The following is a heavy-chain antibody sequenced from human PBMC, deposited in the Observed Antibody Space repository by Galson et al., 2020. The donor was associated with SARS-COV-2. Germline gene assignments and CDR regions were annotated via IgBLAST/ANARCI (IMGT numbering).Heavy chain of an antibody. Sequence: ASVKVSCKVSGYTLTELSMHWVRQAPGTGLAWMGGFDPEDGEKNYAQKFQGRVTMTEDTSTDTAYMELSSLRSEDTAVYYCATATSIAAAGTDYYYYYGMDVWGQGTTVTVSS. V-gene: IGHV1-24*01. D-gene: IGHD6-13*01. CDR3: ATATSIAAAGTDYYYYYGMDV. CDR2: FDPEDGEK. J-gene: IGHJ6*02. CDR1: GYTLTELS.